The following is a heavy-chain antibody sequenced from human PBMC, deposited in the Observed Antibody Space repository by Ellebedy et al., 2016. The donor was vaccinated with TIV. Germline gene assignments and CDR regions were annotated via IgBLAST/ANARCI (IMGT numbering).Heavy chain of an antibody. D-gene: IGHD3-10*01. CDR3: ASGSMVRGIKANYYGMDV. Sequence: PGGSLRLSCAASGFTFSSHNMNWVRQAPGKGLEWVSSITRSSTYIYYADSMKGRFTISRDNAKSSLYLQMNSLRAEDTAVYYCASGSMVRGIKANYYGMDVWGQGTTVTVSS. J-gene: IGHJ6*02. CDR2: ITRSSTYI. V-gene: IGHV3-21*01. CDR1: GFTFSSHN.